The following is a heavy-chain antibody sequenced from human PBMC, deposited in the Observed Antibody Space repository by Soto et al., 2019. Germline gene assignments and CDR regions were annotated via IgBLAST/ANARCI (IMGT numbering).Heavy chain of an antibody. D-gene: IGHD3-3*01. CDR2: ISAYNDVT. CDR1: GYTFTSYG. J-gene: IGHJ4*02. V-gene: IGHV1-18*01. Sequence: QVLLVQSGAEVKKPGASLRVSCKASGYTFTSYGLSWVRQAPGQGLEWMGWISAYNDVTDYAQKFQDRVTMTTDRSTNTAYMELKNLTSDDTAVYYCARGHTMAGATFHFWGQGTLVTVSS. CDR3: ARGHTMAGATFHF.